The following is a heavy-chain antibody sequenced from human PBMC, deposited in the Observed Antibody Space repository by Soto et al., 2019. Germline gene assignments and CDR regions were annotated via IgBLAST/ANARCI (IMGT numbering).Heavy chain of an antibody. J-gene: IGHJ5*02. CDR2: VSRAGTYT. V-gene: IGHV3-23*01. CDR1: GFTFSSYA. Sequence: EVQLLESGGDVVRPGGSLRLSCAASGFTFSSYAMGWVRQAPGKGLEWVAGVSRAGTYTFYADSVRGRFSISRDNSRDTVDLYKNALRRDETAVYFGIKYTVTEDLGEAWGQGTLVPVSS. D-gene: IGHD3-16*01. CDR3: IKYTVTEDLGEA.